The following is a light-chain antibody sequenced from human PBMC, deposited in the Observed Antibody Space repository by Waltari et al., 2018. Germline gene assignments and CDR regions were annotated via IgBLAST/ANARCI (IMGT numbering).Light chain of an antibody. CDR1: QSIISS. CDR2: DAS. J-gene: IGKJ1*01. CDR3: QHYSPYSWT. Sequence: DTQMTQSPSTLSASVGDRVTITCRASQSIISSLAWYQQKPGRAPRVLIYDASTLESGVPLRFSGSGSGTEFTLTISKLQPDDFATYFCQHYSPYSWTFGQGTKVEIK. V-gene: IGKV1-5*01.